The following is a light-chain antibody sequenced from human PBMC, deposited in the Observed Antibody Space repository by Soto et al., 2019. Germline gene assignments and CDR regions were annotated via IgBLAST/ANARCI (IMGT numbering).Light chain of an antibody. CDR1: ISNIGSNT. V-gene: IGLV1-44*01. CDR2: SNN. CDR3: AAWDDSLNGHVV. Sequence: QSVLTQPPSASGTPGQRVTISCSGSISNIGSNTVNWYQQLPGTAPKLLIYSNNQRPSGVPDRCSGSKSGTSASLAISGLQSEDEADYYCAAWDDSLNGHVVFGGGTKLTVL. J-gene: IGLJ2*01.